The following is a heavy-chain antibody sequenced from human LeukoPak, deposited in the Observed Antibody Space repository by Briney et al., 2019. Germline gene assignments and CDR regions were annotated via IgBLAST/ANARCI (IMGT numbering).Heavy chain of an antibody. CDR2: INPNSGGT. V-gene: IGHV1-2*02. D-gene: IGHD5-12*01. Sequence: ASVKVSCKASGYTFTGYYMHWVRQAPGQGLEWMGWINPNSGGTNYVQKLQGRVTMTRDTSISTAYLELSRLRSDDPAVYYCATGLGRHVATIETYYFDYWGQGPLVTVSS. CDR1: GYTFTGYY. J-gene: IGHJ4*02. CDR3: ATGLGRHVATIETYYFDY.